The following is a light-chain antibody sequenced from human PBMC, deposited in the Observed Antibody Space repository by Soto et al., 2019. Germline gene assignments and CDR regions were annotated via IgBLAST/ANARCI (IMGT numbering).Light chain of an antibody. CDR3: SSYAGSKISVL. CDR1: SSEVGGYNY. J-gene: IGLJ2*01. V-gene: IGLV2-8*01. Sequence: QSALTQPPSASGSHGQSVTISCTGTSSEVGGYNYVSWYQQHPGKAPRLMIYEVTKRPSGVPDRFSGSKSGNTASLTVSGLQAEDEADYYCSSYAGSKISVLFGGGTNLTVL. CDR2: EVT.